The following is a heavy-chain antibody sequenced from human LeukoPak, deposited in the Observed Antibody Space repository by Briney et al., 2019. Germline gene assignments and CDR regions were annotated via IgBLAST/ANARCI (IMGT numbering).Heavy chain of an antibody. V-gene: IGHV1-69*05. CDR1: GGTFSSYA. Sequence: SSVKVSCKASGGTFSSYAISWVRQAPGQGLEWRGGIIHIFGTANYAQKFQGRVTITTDDSTSTAYMELSSLRSEDTAVYYCARDGGDGYNFGYYYMDVWGKGTTVTVSS. CDR3: ARDGGDGYNFGYYYMDV. CDR2: IIHIFGTA. J-gene: IGHJ6*03. D-gene: IGHD5-24*01.